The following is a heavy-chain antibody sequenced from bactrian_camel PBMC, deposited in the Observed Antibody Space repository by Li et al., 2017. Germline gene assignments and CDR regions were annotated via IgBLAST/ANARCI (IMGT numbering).Heavy chain of an antibody. J-gene: IGHJ4*01. V-gene: IGHV3S31*01. CDR2: INCDGGGT. CDR1: GFTFSDYT. Sequence: VQLVESGGGLVQPGGSLRLSCAASGFTFSDYTISWVRQAPGKEREGVSTINCDGGGTVYTDSVKGRFTVSRDNAKNTLYLQMNSLKPEDTALYYCAVGGFDYWSQGTQVTVS. CDR3: AVGGFDY. D-gene: IGHD5*01.